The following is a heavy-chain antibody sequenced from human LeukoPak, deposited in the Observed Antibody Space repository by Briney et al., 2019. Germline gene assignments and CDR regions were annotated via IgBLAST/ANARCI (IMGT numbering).Heavy chain of an antibody. CDR1: GFTFSSYA. J-gene: IGHJ4*02. CDR3: AKDGGYYDSSGPVPVDY. D-gene: IGHD3-22*01. V-gene: IGHV3-23*01. CDR2: ISGSGGST. Sequence: GGSLRLSCAASGFTFSSYAMSWVRQAPGKGLGWVLAISGSGGSTYYADSVQGRFTISRDNSKSTLYLQMNSLRAEDTDVYYCAKDGGYYDSSGPVPVDYWGQGTLVTVSS.